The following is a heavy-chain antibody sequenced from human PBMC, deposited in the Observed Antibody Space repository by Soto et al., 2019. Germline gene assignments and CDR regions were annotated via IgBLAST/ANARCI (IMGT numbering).Heavy chain of an antibody. J-gene: IGHJ3*02. D-gene: IGHD3-9*01. Sequence: LRLSCAASGFTCSSYDMSWVRQAPGKGLEWVSTILVGGSTHYPDSVRGRFTISRDNSKNTLFLQVNSLTAGDTAVYYCAKATATGRGAFDICGQGTLVTVSS. CDR3: AKATATGRGAFDI. V-gene: IGHV3-23*01. CDR1: GFTCSSYD. CDR2: ILVGGST.